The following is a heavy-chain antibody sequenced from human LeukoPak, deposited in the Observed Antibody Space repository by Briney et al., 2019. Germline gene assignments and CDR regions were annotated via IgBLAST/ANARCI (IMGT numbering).Heavy chain of an antibody. CDR1: GISINSHY. CDR3: VVSPNQDFFDY. CDR2: IYSSGRT. V-gene: IGHV4-4*09. Sequence: PSETLSLTCTVSGISINSHYLNWIWQPPGKGLEWIGHIYSSGRTNYNPSLKSRVTMSVDTSKRQFSLNLKSLTAADTAVYYCVVSPNQDFFDYWGQGPLVTVSS. J-gene: IGHJ4*02.